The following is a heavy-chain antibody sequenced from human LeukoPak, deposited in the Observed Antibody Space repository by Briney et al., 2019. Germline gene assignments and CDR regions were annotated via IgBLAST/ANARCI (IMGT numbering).Heavy chain of an antibody. CDR3: ARGPQVVVVVAATRSRFDY. V-gene: IGHV4-34*01. CDR1: GGSFSGYY. D-gene: IGHD2-15*01. Sequence: SETLSLTCAVYGGSFSGYYWSWIRQPPGKGLEWIGEINHSGSTNYNPSLKSRVTISVDTSKNQFPLKLSSVTAADTAVYYCARGPQVVVVVAATRSRFDYWGQGTLVTVSS. CDR2: INHSGST. J-gene: IGHJ4*02.